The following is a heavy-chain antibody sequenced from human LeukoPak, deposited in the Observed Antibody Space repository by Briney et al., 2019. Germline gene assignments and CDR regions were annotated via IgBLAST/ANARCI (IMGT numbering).Heavy chain of an antibody. J-gene: IGHJ4*02. CDR3: ARGRVPAAIGGDY. Sequence: PWASVTVSCKASGYTFTGYYMHWVRQAPGQGLEWMGWINPNRGGTNYAQKFQGRVTMTRDTSISTAYMELSRLRSDDTAVYYCARGRVPAAIGGDYWGQGTLVTVSS. D-gene: IGHD2-2*01. V-gene: IGHV1-2*02. CDR1: GYTFTGYY. CDR2: INPNRGGT.